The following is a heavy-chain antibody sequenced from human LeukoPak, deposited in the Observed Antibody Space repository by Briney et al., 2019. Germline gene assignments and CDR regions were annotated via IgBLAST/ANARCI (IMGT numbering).Heavy chain of an antibody. CDR1: GLTFTYYA. CDR2: ISGSGGSA. V-gene: IGHV3-23*01. J-gene: IGHJ4*02. Sequence: PGGSLRLSCTASGLTFTYYAMTWVRQAPGKGLEWVSLISGSGGSAKYADSVKGRFTISRDNSKNTLFLQMSSLRAEDTAIYYCAKGVRFLDWWMLDYWGQGSLVTVSS. D-gene: IGHD3-9*01. CDR3: AKGVRFLDWWMLDY.